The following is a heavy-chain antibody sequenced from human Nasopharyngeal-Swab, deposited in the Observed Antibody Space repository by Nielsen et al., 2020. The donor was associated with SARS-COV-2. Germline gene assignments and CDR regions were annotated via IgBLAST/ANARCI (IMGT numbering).Heavy chain of an antibody. V-gene: IGHV7-4-1*02. CDR3: ARWFYGMDV. D-gene: IGHD3-22*01. CDR1: GYTFTNYG. CDR2: ININTGNP. J-gene: IGHJ6*02. Sequence: ASVKVPCKASGYTFTNYGMNWVRQAPGQGLEWMGWININTGNPTYAQGLTGRFVFSFDTSVNTAYLQISGLRADDTAVYYCARWFYGMDVWGQGTTVTVSS.